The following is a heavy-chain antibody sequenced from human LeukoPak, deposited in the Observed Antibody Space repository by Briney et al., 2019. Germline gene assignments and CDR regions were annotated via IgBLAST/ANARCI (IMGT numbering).Heavy chain of an antibody. CDR2: INHSGST. CDR3: ARKYGYSSGRYYYYYMDV. D-gene: IGHD6-19*01. J-gene: IGHJ6*03. CDR1: GGSFSGYY. V-gene: IGHV4-34*01. Sequence: SETLSLTCAVYGGSFSGYYWSWIRQPPGKGLEWIGEINHSGSTNYNPSLKSRVTISVDTSKNQFSLKLSSVTAADTAVYYCARKYGYSSGRYYYYYMDVWGKGTTVTISS.